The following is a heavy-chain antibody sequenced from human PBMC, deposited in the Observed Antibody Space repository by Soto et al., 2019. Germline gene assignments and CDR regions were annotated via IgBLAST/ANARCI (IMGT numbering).Heavy chain of an antibody. Sequence: SETLSLTCTVSCGSISSYYWSWIRQPPGKGLEWIGYIYYSGSTNYNPSLKSRVTISVDTSKNQFSLKLSSVTAADTAVYYCARTPTPKTYYDMLEHYYMDVWGKATTVSVP. CDR2: IYYSGST. V-gene: IGHV4-59*08. D-gene: IGHD3-9*01. CDR1: CGSISSYY. J-gene: IGHJ6*03. CDR3: ARTPTPKTYYDMLEHYYMDV.